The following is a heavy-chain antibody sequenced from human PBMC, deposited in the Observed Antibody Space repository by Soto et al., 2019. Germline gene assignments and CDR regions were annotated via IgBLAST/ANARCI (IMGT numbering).Heavy chain of an antibody. Sequence: ASVKVSWKASGYTFTRSGISWVRQAPGQGLEWLGWINPDNGNTNYAQHLQGRVSLTTDTSTTTAYLDLRRLRSEATAVYYCARYTPDIVSTIWSYGMDVWGQGTTVTVSS. D-gene: IGHD5-12*01. CDR3: ARYTPDIVSTIWSYGMDV. V-gene: IGHV1-18*01. CDR2: INPDNGNT. CDR1: GYTFTRSG. J-gene: IGHJ6*02.